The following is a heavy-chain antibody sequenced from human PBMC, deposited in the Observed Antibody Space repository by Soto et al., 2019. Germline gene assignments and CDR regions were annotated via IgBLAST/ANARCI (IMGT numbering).Heavy chain of an antibody. J-gene: IGHJ4*02. Sequence: SETLSLTCTVSGGSVSSGSYYWSWIRQPPGKGLEWIGYIYYSGSTNYNPSLKSRVTISVDTSKNQFSLKLSSVTAADTAVYYCARGIPPQYYGSGSYPSTNDYWGQGTLVTVSS. CDR2: IYYSGST. CDR1: GGSVSSGSYY. V-gene: IGHV4-61*01. D-gene: IGHD3-10*01. CDR3: ARGIPPQYYGSGSYPSTNDY.